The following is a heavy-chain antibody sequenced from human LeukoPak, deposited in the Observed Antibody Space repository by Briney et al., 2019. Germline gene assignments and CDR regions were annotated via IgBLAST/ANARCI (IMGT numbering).Heavy chain of an antibody. Sequence: PGRSLRLSCAASGFTFSSYSMNWVRQAPGKGLEWVSSISSSSSYIYYADSVKGRFTISRDNAKNSLYLQMNSLRAEDTAVYYCARDELVVVPAAAFDYWGQGTLVTVSS. D-gene: IGHD2-2*01. CDR2: ISSSSSYI. CDR1: GFTFSSYS. J-gene: IGHJ4*02. V-gene: IGHV3-21*01. CDR3: ARDELVVVPAAAFDY.